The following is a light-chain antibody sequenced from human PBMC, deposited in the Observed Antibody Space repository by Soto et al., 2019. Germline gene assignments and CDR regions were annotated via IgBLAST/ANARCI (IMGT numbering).Light chain of an antibody. CDR3: QQSYTFPRT. CDR1: QSISNW. J-gene: IGKJ5*01. Sequence: IQMTQSPSTLSASVGDRVTITCRASQSISNWLAWYQQKPGKAPNLLIYAASSLQSGVPSRFSGSGSGTDFTLSISSLQPEDFATYYCQQSYTFPRTFGQGTRLEIK. CDR2: AAS. V-gene: IGKV1-39*01.